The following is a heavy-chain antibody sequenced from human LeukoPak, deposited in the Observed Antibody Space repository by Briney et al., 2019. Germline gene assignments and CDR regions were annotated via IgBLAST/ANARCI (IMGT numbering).Heavy chain of an antibody. CDR3: ARYYNGAFDI. CDR1: GFTVSSNY. V-gene: IGHV3-53*01. J-gene: IGHJ3*02. CDR2: IYSGGST. Sequence: TGGSLRLSCAASGFTVSSNYMSWVRQAPGKGLEWVSVIYSGGSTYYADSVKGRFTISRDNSKNTLYLQTNSLRAEDTAVYYCARYYNGAFDIWGQGTMVTVSS. D-gene: IGHD3-10*01.